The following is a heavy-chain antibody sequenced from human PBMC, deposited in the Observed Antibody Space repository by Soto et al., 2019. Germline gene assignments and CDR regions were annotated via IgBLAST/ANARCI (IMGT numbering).Heavy chain of an antibody. CDR3: ARGELERLYWHFDP. J-gene: IGHJ5*02. CDR1: GGSISSYY. D-gene: IGHD1-1*01. CDR2: IYYSGST. V-gene: IGHV4-59*01. Sequence: QVQLQESGPGLVKPSETLSLTCTVSGGSISSYYWSWIRQPPGKGLEWIGYIYYSGSTNYNPSLKSRVTISVDTSKNQFSLKLRSVTAADTAVYYCARGELERLYWHFDPWGQGTLVTVSS.